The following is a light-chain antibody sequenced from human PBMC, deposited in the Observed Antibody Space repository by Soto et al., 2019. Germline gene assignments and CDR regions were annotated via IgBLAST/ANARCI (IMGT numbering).Light chain of an antibody. CDR3: TSYAGTNNPYV. Sequence: QSVLTPPPSASGSPGQSVTISCTGTSIDVGGYNYVSWYQQHPGKAPRLMIYEVSKRPSGVPDRFSGSKSGNTASLTVSGLQAEDEADYYCTSYAGTNNPYVFGIGTKVTVL. CDR1: SIDVGGYNY. CDR2: EVS. V-gene: IGLV2-8*01. J-gene: IGLJ1*01.